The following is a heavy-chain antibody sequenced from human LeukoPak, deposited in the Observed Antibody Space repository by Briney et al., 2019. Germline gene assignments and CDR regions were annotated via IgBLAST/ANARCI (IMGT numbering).Heavy chain of an antibody. CDR2: ISGGGGTT. CDR3: AKVSTRGSGTPIGKFDY. J-gene: IGHJ4*02. V-gene: IGHV3-23*01. CDR1: GFTISNYA. D-gene: IGHD5/OR15-5a*01. Sequence: GGSLRLSCAASGFTISNYAMSWVRQAPGKGLEWVSGISGGGGTTYYADFVKGRFTISRDNSKNTVFLQMNSLRAEDTAVYYCAKVSTRGSGTPIGKFDYWGQGALVTVSS.